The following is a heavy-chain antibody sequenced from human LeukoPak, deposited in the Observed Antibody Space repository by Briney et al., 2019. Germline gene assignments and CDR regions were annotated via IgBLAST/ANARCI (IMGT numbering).Heavy chain of an antibody. Sequence: SETLSLTCTVSGGSISSYYWSWIRQPPGRGLEWIGYIYYSGSTNYNPSLKSRVTISVDTSKNQFSLKLSSVTAADTAVYYCARDGTGTIDYWGQGTLVTVSS. CDR2: IYYSGST. CDR1: GGSISSYY. D-gene: IGHD3/OR15-3a*01. J-gene: IGHJ4*02. CDR3: ARDGTGTIDY. V-gene: IGHV4-59*01.